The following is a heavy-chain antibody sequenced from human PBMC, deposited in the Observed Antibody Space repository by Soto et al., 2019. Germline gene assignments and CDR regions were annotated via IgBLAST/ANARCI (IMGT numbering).Heavy chain of an antibody. CDR3: ASFLDFGDFVFLGAGHKHDGSPMNWFDP. D-gene: IGHD4-17*01. V-gene: IGHV1-18*01. J-gene: IGHJ5*02. CDR1: GYTFRNFG. CDR2: ISAYNAKA. Sequence: GASVKVSCKASGYTFRNFGISWVRQAPGQGLEWMGWISAYNAKANYAQKFQGRLTMTADTSTSTAYKELRSLRSDDTTVYYCASFLDFGDFVFLGAGHKHDGSPMNWFDPWGQGTLVTVSS.